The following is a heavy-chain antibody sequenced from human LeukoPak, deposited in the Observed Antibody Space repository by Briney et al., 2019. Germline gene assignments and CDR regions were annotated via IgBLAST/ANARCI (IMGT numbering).Heavy chain of an antibody. V-gene: IGHV3-30*04. J-gene: IGHJ4*02. CDR3: ARGDHYYDRSAFVDY. Sequence: GRSLRLSCAASGFTFNLYAIHWVCQAPGKGLEWVALMSYDGSNKHYTDSVKGRFSISRDNSKNTLYVQINNLRPEDTAVYYCARGDHYYDRSAFVDYWGQGTLVTVSS. CDR2: MSYDGSNK. D-gene: IGHD3-22*01. CDR1: GFTFNLYA.